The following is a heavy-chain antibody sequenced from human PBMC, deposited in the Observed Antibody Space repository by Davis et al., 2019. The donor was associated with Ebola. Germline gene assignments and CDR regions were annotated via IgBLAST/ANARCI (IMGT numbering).Heavy chain of an antibody. CDR3: ARRRWLATGGDY. J-gene: IGHJ4*02. D-gene: IGHD6-19*01. CDR2: IYTGDSDT. CDR1: GNSFTSFW. Sequence: KVSCKGSGNSFTSFWIGWVRQMPGKGLEWMGVIYTGDSDTRYSPSFQGQVTISADKSISTAYLQWSSLKASDTAMYYCARRRWLATGGDYWGQGTLVTVSS. V-gene: IGHV5-51*01.